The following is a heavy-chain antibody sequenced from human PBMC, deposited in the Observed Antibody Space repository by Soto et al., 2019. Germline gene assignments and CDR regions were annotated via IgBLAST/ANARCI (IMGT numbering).Heavy chain of an antibody. CDR2: IWSDGTNK. CDR1: GFTVSRYG. J-gene: IGHJ6*02. V-gene: IGHV3-33*01. Sequence: QVQLVGSGGGVVQPGRSRRVSCAASGFTVSRYGMHWVRQAPGKGLEWVAVIWSDGTNKYYADSVKGRFTISRDNSKNTLYLQMNSLRAEDTAVYYCARDMYGNTADYYYHYYGMDLWGQGTTVTVSS. D-gene: IGHD3-16*01. CDR3: ARDMYGNTADYYYHYYGMDL.